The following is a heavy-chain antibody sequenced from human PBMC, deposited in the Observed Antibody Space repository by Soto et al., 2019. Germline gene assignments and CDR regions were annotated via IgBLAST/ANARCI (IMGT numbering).Heavy chain of an antibody. CDR1: GFSLSTSGMC. CDR2: IDWDDDK. D-gene: IGHD2-15*01. Sequence: SGPTLVSPTQTLTLTCTFSGFSLSTSGMCVSWIRQPPGKALEWLARIDWDDDKYYNTSLKTRLTIAKDTSKNQVVLTMTNMDPVDTATYYCTRMMLRSGHHEMAAYWGQGTLVTVSS. J-gene: IGHJ4*02. CDR3: TRMMLRSGHHEMAAY. V-gene: IGHV2-70*11.